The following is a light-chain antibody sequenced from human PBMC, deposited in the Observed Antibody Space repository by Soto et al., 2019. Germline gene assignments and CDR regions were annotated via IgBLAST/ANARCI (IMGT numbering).Light chain of an antibody. CDR1: SSDVGSYKL. J-gene: IGLJ7*02. Sequence: QSVLTQPASVSGSPGQSITISCTGTSSDVGSYKLVSWYQQHPGKAPKLMISEVSKRPSGISDRFSGSKSGSTASLTISGLQAEDEADYYCCSYAGTSTHIVFGGGSELTAL. CDR2: EVS. V-gene: IGLV2-23*02. CDR3: CSYAGTSTHIV.